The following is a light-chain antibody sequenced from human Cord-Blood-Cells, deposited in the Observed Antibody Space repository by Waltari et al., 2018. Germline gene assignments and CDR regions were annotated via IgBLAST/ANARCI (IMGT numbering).Light chain of an antibody. CDR2: DAS. CDR1: QSVRSY. CDR3: QQRSNWPPS. V-gene: IGKV3-11*01. J-gene: IGKJ5*01. Sequence: EILFTQSPATLSLSPGERATLSCRASQSVRSYLAWYQQKPGQAPRLLIYDASNRATGIPARFSGSGSGTDFTLTISSLEPEDFAVYYCQQRSNWPPSFGQGTRLEIK.